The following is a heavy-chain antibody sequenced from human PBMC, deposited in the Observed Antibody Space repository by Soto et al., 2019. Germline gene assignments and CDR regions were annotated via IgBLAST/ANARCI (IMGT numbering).Heavy chain of an antibody. J-gene: IGHJ4*02. D-gene: IGHD3-3*01. Sequence: GGSLRLSCAASGFTFNKYGMNWVRQAPGKGLEWVSSISSSSSYIYYADSVKGRFTISRDNAKNSLYLQLNSLRAEDTAVYYCARGNYNFWSGPFDYWGLGTLVTVSS. V-gene: IGHV3-21*01. CDR3: ARGNYNFWSGPFDY. CDR1: GFTFNKYG. CDR2: ISSSSSYI.